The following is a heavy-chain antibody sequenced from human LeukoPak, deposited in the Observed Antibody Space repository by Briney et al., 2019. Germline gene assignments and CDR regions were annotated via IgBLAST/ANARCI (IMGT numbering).Heavy chain of an antibody. CDR3: ARVGVLSSSWLLY. J-gene: IGHJ4*02. CDR2: ISSGAATI. Sequence: PGGSLRLSCAASGFTFSSYEMNWVSQAPGKGLEWVSSISSGAATIYYADSVKGRFTISRDNAKNSLFLQMNSLRAEDTAVYYCARVGVLSSSWLLYWGQGTLVTVSS. CDR1: GFTFSSYE. V-gene: IGHV3-48*03. D-gene: IGHD6-13*01.